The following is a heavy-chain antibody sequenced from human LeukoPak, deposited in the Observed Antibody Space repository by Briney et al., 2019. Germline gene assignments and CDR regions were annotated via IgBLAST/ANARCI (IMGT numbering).Heavy chain of an antibody. J-gene: IGHJ6*02. Sequence: GSLRLSCAASGFTFSSYAMSWVRQAPGKGLGWVSAISGSGGSTHYADSVKGRFTISRDNSKNTLYLQMNSLRAGDTAVYYCAKAASSSWPSYYYGMDVWGQGTTVTVSS. CDR3: AKAASSSWPSYYYGMDV. V-gene: IGHV3-23*01. CDR1: GFTFSSYA. D-gene: IGHD6-13*01. CDR2: ISGSGGST.